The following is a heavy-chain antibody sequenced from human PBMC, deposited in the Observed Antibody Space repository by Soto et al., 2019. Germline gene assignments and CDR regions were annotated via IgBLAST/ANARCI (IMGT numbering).Heavy chain of an antibody. CDR3: ARGPKFFGVVIYTSPFDY. V-gene: IGHV4-34*01. J-gene: IGHJ4*02. D-gene: IGHD3-3*01. Sequence: SETLSLTCAVYGGSFGGYYWSWIRQPPGKGLEWIGEINHSGSTNYNPSLKSRVTISVDTSKNQFSLKLSSVTAADTAVYYCARGPKFFGVVIYTSPFDYWGQGTLVT. CDR1: GGSFGGYY. CDR2: INHSGST.